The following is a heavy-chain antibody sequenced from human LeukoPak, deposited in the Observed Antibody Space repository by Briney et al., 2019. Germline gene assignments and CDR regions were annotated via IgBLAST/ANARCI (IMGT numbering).Heavy chain of an antibody. V-gene: IGHV1-24*01. CDR3: ARFQEGYYYGMDV. D-gene: IGHD2-21*01. J-gene: IGHJ6*02. CDR1: GYTLTELS. Sequence: ASVKVSCKVSGYTLTELSMHWVRQAPGKGLEWMGGFDPEDGETIYAQKFQGRVTMTRDTSTSTVYMELSSLRSEDTAVYYCARFQEGYYYGMDVWGQGTTVTVSS. CDR2: FDPEDGET.